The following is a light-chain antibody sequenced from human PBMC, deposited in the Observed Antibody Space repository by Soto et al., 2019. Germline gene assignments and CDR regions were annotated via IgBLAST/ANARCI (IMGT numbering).Light chain of an antibody. V-gene: IGLV1-40*01. CDR2: KTI. Sequence: QSVLTQPPSVSGAPGQRVTISCTGSTSNIGAGYDVHWYQQLPGTAPKLLIFKTINRPSGVPDRFSGSKSGTSASLVITGLQADDEADYYCQSYDSSLDWVFGGGTKLTVL. CDR3: QSYDSSLDWV. J-gene: IGLJ3*02. CDR1: TSNIGAGYD.